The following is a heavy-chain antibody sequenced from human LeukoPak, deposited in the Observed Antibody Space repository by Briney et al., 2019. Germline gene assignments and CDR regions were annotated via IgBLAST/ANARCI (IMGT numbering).Heavy chain of an antibody. V-gene: IGHV4-4*02. J-gene: IGHJ4*02. CDR3: ASRFDEQWLETSFDY. CDR2: IQHSGST. Sequence: SETLSLTCGVSGVSISSSNWWTWVRQPPGKGLEWIGEIQHSGSTNYNPSLKSRVTISVDTSKNQFSLKLSSVTAADTAVYYCASRFDEQWLETSFDYWGQGTLVTVSS. CDR1: GVSISSSNW. D-gene: IGHD6-19*01.